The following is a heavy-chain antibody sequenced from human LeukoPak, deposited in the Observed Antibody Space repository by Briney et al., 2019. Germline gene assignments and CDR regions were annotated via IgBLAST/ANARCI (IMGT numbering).Heavy chain of an antibody. CDR2: ISDSGGRT. Sequence: GGSLRLSCAGTGFAFSSYAINWVRQAPGKGLEWVSGISDSGGRTYYADSVKGRFTISRDNSKNILYLQMNSLRAEDTAVYYCAKGIAARRTDYYYGMDVWGQGTTVTVSS. CDR1: GFAFSSYA. D-gene: IGHD6-6*01. J-gene: IGHJ6*02. V-gene: IGHV3-23*01. CDR3: AKGIAARRTDYYYGMDV.